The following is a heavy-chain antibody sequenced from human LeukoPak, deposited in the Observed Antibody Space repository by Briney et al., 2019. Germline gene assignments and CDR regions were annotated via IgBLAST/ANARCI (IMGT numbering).Heavy chain of an antibody. J-gene: IGHJ1*01. D-gene: IGHD3-22*01. V-gene: IGHV1-18*01. CDR3: ARDDYHDSSGYYTL. CDR2: INTYIGNT. Sequence: ASVKVSCKASGYTFTSHGFSWVRQAPGQGLEWMGWINTYIGNTNYAQKFQGRVTVTTDTSTRTAYMELRSLRSDDTAVYYCARDDYHDSSGYYTLWGQGTLVTASS. CDR1: GYTFTSHG.